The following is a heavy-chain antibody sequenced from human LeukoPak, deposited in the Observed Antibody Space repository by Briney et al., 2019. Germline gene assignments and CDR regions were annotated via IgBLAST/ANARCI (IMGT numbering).Heavy chain of an antibody. CDR3: ARNRGWYATDV. Sequence: SETLSLTCTVSGGSISSYYWSWIRQPPGKGLEWVGYIYYSGSTNYNPSLKSRVTISMDTSKNQFSLKLSSVTAADTAVYYCARNRGWYATDVWGQGAAVTVSS. CDR2: IYYSGST. J-gene: IGHJ6*02. V-gene: IGHV4-59*01. D-gene: IGHD6-19*01. CDR1: GGSISSYY.